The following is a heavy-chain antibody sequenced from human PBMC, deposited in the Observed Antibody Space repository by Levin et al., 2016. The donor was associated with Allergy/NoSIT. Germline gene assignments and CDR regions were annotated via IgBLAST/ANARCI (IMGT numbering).Heavy chain of an antibody. Sequence: SVKVSCKASGGTFSSYTISWVRQAPGQGLEWMGRIIPILGIANYAQKFQGRVTITADKSTSTAYMELSSLRSEDTAVYYCARLGCSGGSCYGDYYYGMDVWGQGTTVTVSS. D-gene: IGHD2-15*01. V-gene: IGHV1-69*02. J-gene: IGHJ6*02. CDR1: GGTFSSYT. CDR3: ARLGCSGGSCYGDYYYGMDV. CDR2: IIPILGIA.